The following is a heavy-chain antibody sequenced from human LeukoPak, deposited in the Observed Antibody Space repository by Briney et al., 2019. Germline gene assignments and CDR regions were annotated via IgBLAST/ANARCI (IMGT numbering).Heavy chain of an antibody. CDR1: GLTVSNNQ. Sequence: GGSLRRSCAASGLTVSNNQMNWVRQAPGKGLEWVSVMYSGDTTYYADSVKGRFTISRHTSKNTLYRKMNNLRSEDTAVYYCARGAYSSGIDAFDLWGQGTMVTVSS. CDR2: MYSGDTT. CDR3: ARGAYSSGIDAFDL. D-gene: IGHD5-18*01. V-gene: IGHV3-53*04. J-gene: IGHJ3*01.